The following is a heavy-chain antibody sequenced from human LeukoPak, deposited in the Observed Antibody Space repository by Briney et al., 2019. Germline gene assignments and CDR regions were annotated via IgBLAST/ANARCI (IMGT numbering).Heavy chain of an antibody. CDR1: GFTFDDYG. Sequence: PGGSLRLSCAASGFTFDDYGMSWVRQAPGKGLEWVSGINWNGGSTGYADSVRGRFTISRDNAKNSLYLQMNSLRAEDTALYYCARDTYSYGYNRPGYYYYYYMDVWGKGTTVTVSS. D-gene: IGHD5-18*01. V-gene: IGHV3-20*04. CDR3: ARDTYSYGYNRPGYYYYYYMDV. CDR2: INWNGGST. J-gene: IGHJ6*03.